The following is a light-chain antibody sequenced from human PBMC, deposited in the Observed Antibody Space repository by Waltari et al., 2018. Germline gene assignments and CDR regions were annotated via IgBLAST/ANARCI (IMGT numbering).Light chain of an antibody. V-gene: IGKV3-11*01. CDR3: QQRTDWPLMYT. J-gene: IGKJ2*01. CDR2: DTS. Sequence: ESVLTQSPGTLSLSPGERATLSCRASHSLTSFLAWYQQKPGQAPRRLIYDTSKRATGCPASFSGSASGTDFTLTISSLEPEDFAVYYCQQRTDWPLMYTFGQGTKLEIK. CDR1: HSLTSF.